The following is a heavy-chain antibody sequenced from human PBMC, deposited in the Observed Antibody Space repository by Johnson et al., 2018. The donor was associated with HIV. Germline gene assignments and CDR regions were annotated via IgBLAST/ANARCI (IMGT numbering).Heavy chain of an antibody. V-gene: IGHV3-15*01. J-gene: IGHJ3*02. Sequence: VQLVESGGGLVKPGGSLRISCEASGMIFSNLWFNWVRQAPGKGLEWVGRIRSKSAGGTIEYAAPVKGRFTISRDDSRDTLYLQMNSLKTEDTAVYYCSTDHPTAPLIIMNAFDIWGQGTIFTVSS. D-gene: IGHD3-16*02. CDR3: STDHPTAPLIIMNAFDI. CDR2: IRSKSAGGTI. CDR1: GMIFSNLW.